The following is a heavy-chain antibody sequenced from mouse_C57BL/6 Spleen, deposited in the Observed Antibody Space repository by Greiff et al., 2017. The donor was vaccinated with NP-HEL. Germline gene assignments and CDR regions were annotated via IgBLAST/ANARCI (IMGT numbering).Heavy chain of an antibody. CDR3: ARTYYYGSSPYAMDY. J-gene: IGHJ4*01. Sequence: VQLQQSGAELVRPGSSVKLSCKASGYTFTSYWMHWVKQRPIQGLEWIGNIDPSDSETHYNQKFKDKATLTVDKSSSTAYMQLSSLTSEDSAVYYCARTYYYGSSPYAMDYWGQGTSVTVSS. V-gene: IGHV1-52*01. CDR1: GYTFTSYW. CDR2: IDPSDSET. D-gene: IGHD1-1*01.